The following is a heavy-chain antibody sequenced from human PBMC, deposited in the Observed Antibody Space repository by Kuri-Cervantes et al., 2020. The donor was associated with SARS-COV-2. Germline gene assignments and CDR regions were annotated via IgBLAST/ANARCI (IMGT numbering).Heavy chain of an antibody. CDR1: GGTFSSYA. D-gene: IGHD3-3*01. CDR2: IIPIFGTA. V-gene: IGHV1-69*13. Sequence: SVKVSCKASGGTFSSYAISWVRQAPGQGLEWMGGIIPIFGTANYAQKFQGRVTITADESTSTAYLQWSSLKASDTAMYYCAITYDFWSGYYRPYFSGVFDYWGQGTLVTVSS. CDR3: AITYDFWSGYYRPYFSGVFDY. J-gene: IGHJ4*02.